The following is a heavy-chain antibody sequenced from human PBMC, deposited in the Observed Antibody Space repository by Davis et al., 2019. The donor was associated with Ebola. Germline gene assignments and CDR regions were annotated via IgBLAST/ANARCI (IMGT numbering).Heavy chain of an antibody. J-gene: IGHJ5*02. CDR2: ISSSSSTI. CDR3: AKAVSRLRYFDWLLYGWFDP. Sequence: GESLKISCAASGFTFSSYSMNWVRQAPGKGLEWVSYISSSSSTIYYADSVKGRFTISRDNSKNTLYLQMNSLRAEDTAVYYCAKAVSRLRYFDWLLYGWFDPWGQGTLVTVSS. D-gene: IGHD3-9*01. CDR1: GFTFSSYS. V-gene: IGHV3-48*01.